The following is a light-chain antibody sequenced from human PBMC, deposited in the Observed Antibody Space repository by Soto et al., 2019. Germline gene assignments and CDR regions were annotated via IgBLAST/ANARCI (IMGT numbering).Light chain of an antibody. CDR3: QQRSNWPWT. Sequence: EIRFKQSPSTLSLSPGERATLSCRASQSVSSYLAWYQQKPGQAPRLLIYDASNRATGIPARFSGSGSGTDFTLTISSLEPEDFAVYYCQQRSNWPWTFGQGTKVDIK. CDR2: DAS. J-gene: IGKJ1*01. V-gene: IGKV3-11*01. CDR1: QSVSSY.